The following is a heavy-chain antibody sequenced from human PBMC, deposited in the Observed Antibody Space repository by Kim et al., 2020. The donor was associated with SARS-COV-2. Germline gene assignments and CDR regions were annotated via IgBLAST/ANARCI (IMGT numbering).Heavy chain of an antibody. D-gene: IGHD5-12*01. CDR1: GGSISSYY. CDR2: IYYSGST. V-gene: IGHV4-59*08. Sequence: SETLSLTCTVSGGSISSYYWSWIRQPPGKGLEWIGYIYYSGSTNYNPSLKSRVTISVDTSKNQFSLKLSSVTAADTAVYYCESSGYDYYFDYWGQGTLVT. CDR3: ESSGYDYYFDY. J-gene: IGHJ4*02.